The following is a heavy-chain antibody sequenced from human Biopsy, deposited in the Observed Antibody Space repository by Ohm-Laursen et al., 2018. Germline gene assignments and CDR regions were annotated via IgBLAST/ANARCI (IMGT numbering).Heavy chain of an antibody. CDR1: GGSFNGYF. D-gene: IGHD6-13*01. J-gene: IGHJ6*02. Sequence: PSQTLSLTCAVYGGSFNGYFWSWIRQPPGKGLEWIGDITQSGSTNYSPSLKSRVTISVDTAKKQFSLSLRSVTAADTAVYYCVRVPLPGIGAAYQGRFLYGMDVWGQGTTVSVSS. CDR3: VRVPLPGIGAAYQGRFLYGMDV. CDR2: ITQSGST. V-gene: IGHV4-34*01.